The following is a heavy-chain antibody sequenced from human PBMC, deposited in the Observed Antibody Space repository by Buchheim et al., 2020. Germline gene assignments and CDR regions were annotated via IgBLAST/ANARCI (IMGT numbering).Heavy chain of an antibody. CDR1: GFTFSSYG. CDR3: ARGFSDTSSYFYAY. J-gene: IGHJ4*02. CDR2: ISGSGGRT. V-gene: IGHV3-23*01. Sequence: EVQLLESGGDLVQPGGSLRLSCAASGFTFSSYGMSWVRQAPGKGLEWVSGISGSGGRTYYADSVKGRFTISRANSKNSLYLQMNSLRAEDTAIYYCARGFSDTSSYFYAYWGQGTL. D-gene: IGHD3-22*01.